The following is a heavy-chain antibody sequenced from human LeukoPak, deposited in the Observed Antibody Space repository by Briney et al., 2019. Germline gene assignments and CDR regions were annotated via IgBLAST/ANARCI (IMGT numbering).Heavy chain of an antibody. V-gene: IGHV1-2*02. CDR3: ARDGRLTIFVRGIITEGSPPKN. Sequence: ASVTVSCKASGYTSTDSYMHWVRQAPGQGLEWMGWINPKTGGTNYAQRFQGRVTMTRDTSIRTAYMELNSLRSDDTAVYYCARDGRLTIFVRGIITEGSPPKNWGQGTLVTVSA. CDR2: INPKTGGT. CDR1: GYTSTDSY. J-gene: IGHJ4*02. D-gene: IGHD3-10*01.